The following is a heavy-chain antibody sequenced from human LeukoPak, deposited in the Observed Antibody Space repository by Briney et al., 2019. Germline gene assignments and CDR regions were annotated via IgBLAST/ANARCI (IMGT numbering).Heavy chain of an antibody. D-gene: IGHD3-3*01. CDR2: ISAYNGNT. CDR3: ARAEYLSYYDFWSGYLSYWFDH. V-gene: IGHV1-18*01. CDR1: GYTFTSYG. Sequence: ASVTVSCKVSGYTFTSYGISWVRQAPGQGLEWMGWISAYNGNTNYAQKFQGRVTMTRNTSISTAYMELSSLRSEDTAVYYCARAEYLSYYDFWSGYLSYWFDHWGQGTLVTVSS. J-gene: IGHJ5*02.